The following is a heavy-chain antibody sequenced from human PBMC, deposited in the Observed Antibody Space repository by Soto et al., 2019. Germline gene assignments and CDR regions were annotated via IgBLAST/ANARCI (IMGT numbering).Heavy chain of an antibody. D-gene: IGHD2-8*02. Sequence: PSETLSLPCTVSGGSITSSEYYWAWSRQPPGKGLQFVGTIYYSGSSYSNPSLKSRLSMSVDTSKNQFSLTMKSVTAADTGVYYCASHPLNWRRADSWGQGVLVTVS. CDR1: GGSITSSEYY. J-gene: IGHJ4*02. CDR2: IYYSGSS. V-gene: IGHV4-39*01. CDR3: ASHPLNWRRADS.